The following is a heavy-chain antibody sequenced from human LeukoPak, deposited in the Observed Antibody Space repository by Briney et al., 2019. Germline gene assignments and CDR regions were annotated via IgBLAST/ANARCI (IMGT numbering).Heavy chain of an antibody. CDR3: ARPGWDDAFDI. D-gene: IGHD6-19*01. CDR2: IYTSGST. CDR1: GGSISGYY. Sequence: SETLSLTCTVSGGSISGYYWSWIRQPAGKGLEWIGRIYTSGSTNYNPSLKIRVTISVDTSKNQFSLKLSSVTAADTAVYYCARPGWDDAFDIWGQGTTVTVSS. J-gene: IGHJ3*02. V-gene: IGHV4-4*07.